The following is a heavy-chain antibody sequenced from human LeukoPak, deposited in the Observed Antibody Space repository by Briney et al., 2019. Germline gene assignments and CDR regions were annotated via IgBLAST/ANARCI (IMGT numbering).Heavy chain of an antibody. CDR3: ASARGSGSYLYDAFDI. J-gene: IGHJ3*02. D-gene: IGHD1-26*01. CDR2: INPSGGST. Sequence: ASVKVSCKASGYTFTSYYMHWVRQAPGQGLEWMGIINPSGGSTSYAQKFQGRVTITADESTSTAYMELSSLRSEDTAVYYCASARGSGSYLYDAFDIWGQGTMVTVSS. CDR1: GYTFTSYY. V-gene: IGHV1-46*01.